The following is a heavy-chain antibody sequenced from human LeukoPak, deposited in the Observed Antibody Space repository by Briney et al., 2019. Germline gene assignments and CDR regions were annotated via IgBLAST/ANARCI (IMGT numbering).Heavy chain of an antibody. CDR3: ANEIRPNDY. CDR2: ISISGDRT. CDR1: EFTFSNHA. J-gene: IGHJ4*02. D-gene: IGHD6-6*01. Sequence: GGSLRLSCAASEFTFSNHAMTWVRQAPGKGLEWVSSISISGDRTYYADSVRGRFTISRDNSKNTVYLQMNSLGAEDTAIYYCANEIRPNDYWGQGTLVTVSS. V-gene: IGHV3-23*01.